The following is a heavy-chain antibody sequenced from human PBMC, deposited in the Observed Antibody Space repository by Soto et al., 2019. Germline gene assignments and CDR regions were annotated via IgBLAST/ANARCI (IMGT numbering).Heavy chain of an antibody. CDR2: IISIFGTA. CDR3: ATGYDSSGYTNLDY. Sequence: GASVKVSCKASGGTFSSYAISWVRQAPGQGLEWMGGIISIFGTANYAQKFQGRVTITADESTSTAYTELSSLRSEDTAVYYCATGYDSSGYTNLDYWGQGTLVTVSS. J-gene: IGHJ4*02. D-gene: IGHD3-22*01. CDR1: GGTFSSYA. V-gene: IGHV1-69*13.